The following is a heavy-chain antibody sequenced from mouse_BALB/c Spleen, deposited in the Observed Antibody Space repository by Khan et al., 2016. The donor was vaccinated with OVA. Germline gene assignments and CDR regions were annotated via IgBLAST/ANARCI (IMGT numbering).Heavy chain of an antibody. V-gene: IGHV1S41*01. D-gene: IGHD1-1*01. J-gene: IGHJ4*01. Sequence: DLVKPGASVKLSCKASGYTFTSYWINWLKQWPGQGLEWIGRISPGSGTPYSNEMFKGKATLTVDTSSSTAYIHLSSLSSEDSAVFVCARENYYGSSHYALDYWGQGTSVTVSS. CDR2: ISPGSGTP. CDR1: GYTFTSYW. CDR3: ARENYYGSSHYALDY.